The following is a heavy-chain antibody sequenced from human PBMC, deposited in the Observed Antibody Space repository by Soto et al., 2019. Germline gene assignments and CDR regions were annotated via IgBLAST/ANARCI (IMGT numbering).Heavy chain of an antibody. V-gene: IGHV1-69*02. Sequence: SVKVSCKASVGTFSSYTISWVRQAPGQGLEWMGRIIPILGIANYAQKFQGRVTITADKSTSTAYMELSSLRSEDTAVYYCARGIKNYYYMDVWGKGTTVTVSS. J-gene: IGHJ6*03. CDR3: ARGIKNYYYMDV. CDR2: IIPILGIA. CDR1: VGTFSSYT.